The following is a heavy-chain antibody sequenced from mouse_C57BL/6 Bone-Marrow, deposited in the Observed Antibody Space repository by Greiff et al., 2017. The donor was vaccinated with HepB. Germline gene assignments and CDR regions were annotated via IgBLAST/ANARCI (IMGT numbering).Heavy chain of an antibody. D-gene: IGHD4-1*01. Sequence: EVMLVDSGGGLVKPGGSLKLSCAASGFTFSDYGMHWVRQAPEKGLEWVAYISSGSSTIYYADTVKGRFTISRDNAKNTLFLQMTSLRSEDTAMYYCARENWDDWFAYWGQGTLVTVSA. V-gene: IGHV5-17*01. CDR2: ISSGSSTI. CDR1: GFTFSDYG. J-gene: IGHJ3*01. CDR3: ARENWDDWFAY.